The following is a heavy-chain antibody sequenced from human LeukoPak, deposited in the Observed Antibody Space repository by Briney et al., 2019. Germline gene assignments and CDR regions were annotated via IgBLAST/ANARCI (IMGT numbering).Heavy chain of an antibody. J-gene: IGHJ3*02. D-gene: IGHD4-17*01. CDR1: GYTFTSYY. Sequence: ASVKVSCKASGYTFTSYYMHWVRQAPGQGLEWMGIINPSGGSTSYAQKFQGRVTMTRDMSTSTVYMELSSLRSEDTAVYYCARRARSDGDYGDAFDIWGQGTMVTVSS. CDR2: INPSGGST. CDR3: ARRARSDGDYGDAFDI. V-gene: IGHV1-46*01.